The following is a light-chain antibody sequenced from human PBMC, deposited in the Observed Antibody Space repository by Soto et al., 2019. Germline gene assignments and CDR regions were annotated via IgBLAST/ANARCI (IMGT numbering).Light chain of an antibody. J-gene: IGKJ1*01. V-gene: IGKV1-5*01. Sequence: DIQMTQSPSTLSASVGDRVTMTCRASQSIGSSLAWYQQKPGKAPNLLISDASSLERGVPSRFGGSGSGTEFTLSIRSLQPDDFATYYCQQYNGYSRTFGQGTK. CDR3: QQYNGYSRT. CDR1: QSIGSS. CDR2: DAS.